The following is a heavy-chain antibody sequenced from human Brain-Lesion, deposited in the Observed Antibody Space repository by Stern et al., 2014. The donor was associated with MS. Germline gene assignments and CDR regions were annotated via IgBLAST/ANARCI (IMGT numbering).Heavy chain of an antibody. CDR1: GGSISSSTYY. D-gene: IGHD1-26*01. CDR3: ARHDSVPRPSQLYSARDRGPGYFDY. J-gene: IGHJ4*02. V-gene: IGHV4-39*01. Sequence: QVQLQESGPGLVKPSETLSLTCTVSGGSISSSTYYWAWLRQPPGKGLEWIGNIYYSGFTSYNPSLKSRVTFSVDMSKNQFSLKLSSVTAADTAIYYCARHDSVPRPSQLYSARDRGPGYFDYWGQGTLVTVSS. CDR2: IYYSGFT.